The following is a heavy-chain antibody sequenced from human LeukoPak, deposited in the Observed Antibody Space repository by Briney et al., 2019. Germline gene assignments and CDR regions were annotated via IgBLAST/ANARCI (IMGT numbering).Heavy chain of an antibody. CDR2: INHSGST. CDR1: GGSFSGYY. CDR3: ATGGPGYCSSTSCHPFAGWFDP. D-gene: IGHD2-2*01. V-gene: IGHV4-34*01. Sequence: SETLSLTCAVYGGSFSGYYWSWIRQPPGKGLEWIGEINHSGSTNYNPPLKSRVTISVDTSKNQFSLKLSSVTAADTAVYYCATGGPGYCSSTSCHPFAGWFDPWGQGTLVTVSS. J-gene: IGHJ5*02.